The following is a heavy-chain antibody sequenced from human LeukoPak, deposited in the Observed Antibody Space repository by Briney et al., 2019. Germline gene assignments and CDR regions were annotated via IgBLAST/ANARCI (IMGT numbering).Heavy chain of an antibody. Sequence: SETLSLTCAVYGGSFSGYYWSWIRQPPGKGLEWIEEINHSGSTNYNPSLKSRVTISVDTSKNQFSLKLSSVTAADTAVYYCARPRAPTRYCSGGSCPFDYWGQGTPVTVSS. CDR3: ARPRAPTRYCSGGSCPFDY. V-gene: IGHV4-34*01. J-gene: IGHJ4*02. CDR1: GGSFSGYY. D-gene: IGHD2-15*01. CDR2: INHSGST.